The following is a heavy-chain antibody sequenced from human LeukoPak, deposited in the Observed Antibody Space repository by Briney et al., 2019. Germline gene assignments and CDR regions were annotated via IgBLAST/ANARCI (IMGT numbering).Heavy chain of an antibody. Sequence: ASVKVSCKASGYPFTGYYLHWLREAPGQGLEWMGWINPNSGSTNYAQKFQGRVTMTRDTSISTAYMELSRLRSDDTAVYYCASIADRSNASCRSFDYWGQGTLVTVSS. J-gene: IGHJ4*02. CDR3: ASIADRSNASCRSFDY. V-gene: IGHV1-2*02. CDR2: INPNSGST. D-gene: IGHD2-2*01. CDR1: GYPFTGYY.